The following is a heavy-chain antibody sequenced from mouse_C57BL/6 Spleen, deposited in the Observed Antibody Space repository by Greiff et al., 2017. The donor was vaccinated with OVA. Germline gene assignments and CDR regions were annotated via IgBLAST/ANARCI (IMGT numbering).Heavy chain of an antibody. D-gene: IGHD3-2*02. CDR1: GFTFNTYA. J-gene: IGHJ4*01. V-gene: IGHV10-3*01. CDR2: IRSKSSNYAT. CDR3: VRDRAQATYYAMDY. Sequence: EVQLVESGGGLVQPKGSLKLSCAASGFTFNTYAMHWVRQAPGKGLEWVARIRSKSSNYATYYADSVKDRFTISRADSQSMIYLQMNNLKTEDTAMYYCVRDRAQATYYAMDYWGQGTSVTVSS.